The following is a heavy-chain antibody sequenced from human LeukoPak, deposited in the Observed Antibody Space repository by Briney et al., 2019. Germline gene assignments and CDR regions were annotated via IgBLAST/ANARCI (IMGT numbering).Heavy chain of an antibody. CDR3: ARRPAYDFWRGQTYYFDY. J-gene: IGHJ4*02. D-gene: IGHD3-3*01. Sequence: ASVKVSCKASGYTFTSYDINWVRQATGQGLEWMGWMNPNSGNTGYAQKFQGRVTITRNTSISTAYMELSSLRSEDTAVYYCARRPAYDFWRGQTYYFDYWGQGTLVTVSS. CDR2: MNPNSGNT. V-gene: IGHV1-8*03. CDR1: GYTFTSYD.